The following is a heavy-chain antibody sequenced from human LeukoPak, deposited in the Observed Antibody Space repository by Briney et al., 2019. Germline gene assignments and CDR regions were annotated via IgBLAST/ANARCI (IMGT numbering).Heavy chain of an antibody. Sequence: GASVKVSCKASGYTFTGYYMHWVRQAPGQGLEWMGWMNPNSGNTGYAQKFQGRVTMTRNTSISTAYMELSSLRSEDTAVYYCARESSGGWRWSDPWGQGTLVTVSS. CDR3: ARESSGGWRWSDP. D-gene: IGHD6-19*01. J-gene: IGHJ5*02. CDR2: MNPNSGNT. V-gene: IGHV1-8*02. CDR1: GYTFTGYY.